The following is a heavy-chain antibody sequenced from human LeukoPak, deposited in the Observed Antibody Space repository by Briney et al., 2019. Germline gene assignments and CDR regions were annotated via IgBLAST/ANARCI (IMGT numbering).Heavy chain of an antibody. CDR1: GGSISSYY. J-gene: IGHJ4*02. V-gene: IGHV4-59*01. D-gene: IGHD4-17*01. Sequence: SETLSLTCTVSGGSISSYYWSWIRQPPGKGLEWIGYIYYSGSTNHNPSLKSRVTISVDTSKNQFSLKLSSVTAADTAVYYCARGDYGDYLSYWGQGTLVTVSS. CDR3: ARGDYGDYLSY. CDR2: IYYSGST.